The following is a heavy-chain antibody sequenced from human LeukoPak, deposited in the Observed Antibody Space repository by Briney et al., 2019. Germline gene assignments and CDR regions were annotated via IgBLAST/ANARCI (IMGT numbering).Heavy chain of an antibody. Sequence: GGSLRLSCAASGFTFSSYSMNWVRQAPGKGLEWVSYISSSGGTIYDADSVRGRFTISRDNAKNSLYLQMNSLRDEDTAVYYCAKGGRSGSYLGVFDYWGQGTLVTVSS. CDR3: AKGGRSGSYLGVFDY. CDR1: GFTFSSYS. D-gene: IGHD3-10*01. V-gene: IGHV3-48*02. CDR2: ISSSGGTI. J-gene: IGHJ4*02.